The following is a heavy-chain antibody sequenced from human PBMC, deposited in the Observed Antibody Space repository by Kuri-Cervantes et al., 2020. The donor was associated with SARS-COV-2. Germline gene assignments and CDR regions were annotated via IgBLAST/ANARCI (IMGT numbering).Heavy chain of an antibody. CDR2: ISWNSGSI. J-gene: IGHJ5*02. Sequence: SLKISCAASGFTFDDYAMHWVRQAPGKGLEWVSGISWNSGSIGYADSVRGRFTISRDNAKNSLYLQMNSLRAEDTALYYCAKDRGHTFGGVYHWGQGTLVTVSS. D-gene: IGHD3-16*01. V-gene: IGHV3-9*01. CDR1: GFTFDDYA. CDR3: AKDRGHTFGGVYH.